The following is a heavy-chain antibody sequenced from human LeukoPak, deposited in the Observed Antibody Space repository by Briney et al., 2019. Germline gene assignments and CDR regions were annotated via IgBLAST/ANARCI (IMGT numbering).Heavy chain of an antibody. CDR2: INHSGST. J-gene: IGHJ3*02. Sequence: SETLSLTCTVSGGSISSYYWSWIRQPPGKGLEWIGEINHSGSTNYNPSLKSRVTISVDTSKNQFSLKLSSVTAADTAVYYCARGVGLPSGSYSRIPNAFDIWGQGTMVTVSS. CDR1: GGSISSYY. V-gene: IGHV4-34*01. D-gene: IGHD1-26*01. CDR3: ARGVGLPSGSYSRIPNAFDI.